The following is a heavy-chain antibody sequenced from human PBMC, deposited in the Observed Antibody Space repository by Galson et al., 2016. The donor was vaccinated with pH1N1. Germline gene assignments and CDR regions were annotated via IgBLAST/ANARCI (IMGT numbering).Heavy chain of an antibody. CDR3: AKGPRITIFGEGSPSGYYYAMNV. Sequence: SVKVSCKASGGTFSSQAISWVRQAPGQGLEWMGGINPTFGTANYAQTFKGRVTITADQSTGTACMEMSSLRSEDAAVYYCAKGPRITIFGEGSPSGYYYAMNVWGQGTTVTVSS. CDR2: INPTFGTA. CDR1: GGTFSSQA. V-gene: IGHV1-69*13. D-gene: IGHD3-3*01. J-gene: IGHJ6*02.